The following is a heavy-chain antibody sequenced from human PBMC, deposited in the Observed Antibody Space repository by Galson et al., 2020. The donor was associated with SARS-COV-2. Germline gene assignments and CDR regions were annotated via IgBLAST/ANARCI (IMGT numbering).Heavy chain of an antibody. CDR3: AKRNELVWLGQVLVSNYVYGRAV. CDR2: INHSGRS. Sequence: SETLFLTCAVYGGSFSGYYWTWIRQPPGKGLEWIGEINHSGRSNYNPSLKSRVTMSVDTPKNQFSLKLSSVTAAVTGVYYCAKRNELVWLGQVLVSNYVYGRAVWGKGTTVTVSA. D-gene: IGHD3-10*01. V-gene: IGHV4-34*01. J-gene: IGHJ6*04. CDR1: GGSFSGYY.